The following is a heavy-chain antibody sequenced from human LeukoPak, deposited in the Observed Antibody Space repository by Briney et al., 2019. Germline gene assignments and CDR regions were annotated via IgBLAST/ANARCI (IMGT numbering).Heavy chain of an antibody. CDR2: ISSNGGST. CDR3: VEDGPGSHYTYYFDY. J-gene: IGHJ4*02. V-gene: IGHV3-64D*06. D-gene: IGHD3-10*01. Sequence: GGSLRLSRSASGFTFSRYAMHWVRQAPGKGLEYVSAISSNGGSTYYADSVKGRFTISRDNSKNTLYLQMSMLRAEDTAVYCWVEDGPGSHYTYYFDYWGQGTLVTVSS. CDR1: GFTFSRYA.